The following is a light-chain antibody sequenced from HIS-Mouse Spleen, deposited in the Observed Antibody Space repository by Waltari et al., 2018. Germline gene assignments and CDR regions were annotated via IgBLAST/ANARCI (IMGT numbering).Light chain of an antibody. V-gene: IGLV2-23*01. CDR3: CSYAGSSTWV. CDR2: EGS. J-gene: IGLJ3*02. Sequence: QSALTQPASVSGSPGQSITISCTGTSSDVGSYNLVSWYQQHPGKAPKLMIYEGSKRPSGVSNRCSGSKSGHTASLTISGLQAEDEADYYCCSYAGSSTWVFGGGTKLTVL. CDR1: SSDVGSYNL.